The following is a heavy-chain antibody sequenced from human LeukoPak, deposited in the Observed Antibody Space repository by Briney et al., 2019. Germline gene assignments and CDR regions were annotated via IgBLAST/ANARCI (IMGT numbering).Heavy chain of an antibody. CDR2: ISYDGSKK. J-gene: IGHJ5*02. V-gene: IGHV3-33*05. CDR3: ARDVDTRGHYARFDP. Sequence: GGSLRLSCAASGFTFSNYGIHWVRQGPGKGLEWVAVISYDGSKKYYADSVKGRFTISRDSSKNTVDLQMSSLRAEDTALYYCARDVDTRGHYARFDPWGQGTLVTVSS. D-gene: IGHD5-18*01. CDR1: GFTFSNYG.